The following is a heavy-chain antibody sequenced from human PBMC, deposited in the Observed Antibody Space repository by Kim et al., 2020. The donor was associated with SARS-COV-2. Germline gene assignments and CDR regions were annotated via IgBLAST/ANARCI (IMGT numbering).Heavy chain of an antibody. CDR2: IKRKTEGGTT. D-gene: IGHD3-22*01. J-gene: IGHJ4*01. V-gene: IGHV3-15*01. CDR3: TTDRGYDSCSYCGY. CDR1: GFTFSNAW. Sequence: GGSLRLSCVASGFTFSNAWMSWVRQAPGKGLEWVGRIKRKTEGGTTDYAAPVKGRFTISRDDSKNTQYLQMNSLKTEDTALNFCTTDRGYDSCSYCGYWG.